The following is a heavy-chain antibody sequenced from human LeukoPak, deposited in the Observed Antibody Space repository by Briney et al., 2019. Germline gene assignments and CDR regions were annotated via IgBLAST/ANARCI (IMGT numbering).Heavy chain of an antibody. D-gene: IGHD3-22*01. J-gene: IGHJ4*02. CDR3: ARVKTLKYYYDSSGYDY. CDR2: INHSGSN. V-gene: IGHV4-34*01. Sequence: SETLSLTCAVYGGSFSGYYWSWIRQPPGKGLEWIGEINHSGSNNYNPSLKSRVTISVDTSKNQFSLKLSSVTAADTAVYYCARVKTLKYYYDSSGYDYWGQGTLVTVSS. CDR1: GGSFSGYY.